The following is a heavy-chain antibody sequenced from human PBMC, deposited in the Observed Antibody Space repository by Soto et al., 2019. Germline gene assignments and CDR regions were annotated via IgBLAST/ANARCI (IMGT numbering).Heavy chain of an antibody. D-gene: IGHD3-9*01. Sequence: EVQLVESGGGLVKPGGSLRLSCAASGFTFSSYSMNWVRQAPGKGLEWVSSISSSSSYIYYADSVKGRFTISRDNAKNSLYLQMNSLRAEDTAVYYCARDLTRQRRLRYFDWYEVGRFDYWGQGTLVTVSS. CDR3: ARDLTRQRRLRYFDWYEVGRFDY. CDR1: GFTFSSYS. J-gene: IGHJ4*02. V-gene: IGHV3-21*01. CDR2: ISSSSSYI.